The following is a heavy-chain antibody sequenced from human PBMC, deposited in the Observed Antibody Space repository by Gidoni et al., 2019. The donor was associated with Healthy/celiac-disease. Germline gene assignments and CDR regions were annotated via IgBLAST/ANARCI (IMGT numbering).Heavy chain of an antibody. CDR1: VGSFSGYY. Sequence: QVQLQQWGAGLFKPSATLSLTCAVSVGSFSGYYWSGIRQPPGRGLEWIGESNHSGSTNYNPSLKSRVTISVDTSKNQFSLKMSSVTAADTAVYYCARGNGRYYYGMDVWGQGTTVTVSS. V-gene: IGHV4-34*01. CDR3: ARGNGRYYYGMDV. D-gene: IGHD3-16*01. J-gene: IGHJ6*02. CDR2: SNHSGST.